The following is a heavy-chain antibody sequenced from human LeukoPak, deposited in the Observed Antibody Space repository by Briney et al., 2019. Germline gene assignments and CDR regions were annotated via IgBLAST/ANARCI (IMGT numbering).Heavy chain of an antibody. CDR3: ARVPLDRDAYPDTYFDY. CDR2: IIPIFGTA. V-gene: IGHV1-69*13. CDR1: GGTFSSYA. Sequence: SVKVSCKTSGGTFSSYAINWVRQAPGQGLEWMGGIIPIFGTANCAQKFQGRVTITADESTSTAYMELSSLRSEDTAVYYCARVPLDRDAYPDTYFDYWGQGTLVTVSS. J-gene: IGHJ4*02. D-gene: IGHD5-24*01.